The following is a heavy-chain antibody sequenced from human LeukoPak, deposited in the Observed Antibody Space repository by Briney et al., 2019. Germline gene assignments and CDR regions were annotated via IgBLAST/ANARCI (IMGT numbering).Heavy chain of an antibody. J-gene: IGHJ4*02. V-gene: IGHV3-48*03. CDR1: GFTFSSYE. CDR2: ISSSGSTI. CDR3: ARRPYYYDSLDY. D-gene: IGHD3-22*01. Sequence: GGSLRLSCAASGFTFSSYEMNWVRQAPGKGLEWVSYISSSGSTIYYADSVKGRFTISRDNAKNSLYLQMNSLGAEDTAVYYCARRPYYYDSLDYWGQGTLVTVSS.